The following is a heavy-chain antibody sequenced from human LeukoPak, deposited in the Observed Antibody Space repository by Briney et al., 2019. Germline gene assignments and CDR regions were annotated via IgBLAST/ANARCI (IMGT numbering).Heavy chain of an antibody. V-gene: IGHV3-48*03. CDR2: ISSSGSTR. J-gene: IGHJ6*03. CDR3: ARVFGGYYYYMDV. Sequence: GGSLRLSCEASGFTFSSHEMSWVRQVPGKGLEWVSYISSSGSTRYYADSVKGRFTISRDNAKNSLYLQMNSLRAEDTAVYYCARVFGGYYYYMDVWGKGTTVTISS. D-gene: IGHD3-10*01. CDR1: GFTFSSHE.